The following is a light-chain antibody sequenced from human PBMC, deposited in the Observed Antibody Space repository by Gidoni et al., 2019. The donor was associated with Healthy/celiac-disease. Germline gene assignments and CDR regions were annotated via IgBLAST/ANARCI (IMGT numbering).Light chain of an antibody. Sequence: DIVMPQSPDPLAVSLGERATINCKSSQSVLYSSNNKNYLAWYQQKPGQPPKLLIYWASTRESGVPDRFSGSGSGTDFTLTISSLQAEDVAVYYCQQYYSTPGTFGQGTKVEIK. V-gene: IGKV4-1*01. J-gene: IGKJ1*01. CDR2: WAS. CDR1: QSVLYSSNNKNY. CDR3: QQYYSTPGT.